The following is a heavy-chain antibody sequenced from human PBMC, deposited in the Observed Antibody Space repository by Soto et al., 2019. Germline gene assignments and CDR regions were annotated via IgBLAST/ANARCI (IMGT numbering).Heavy chain of an antibody. Sequence: GGSLRLSCAASGFTFSSYSMNWVRQAPGKELEWVSYITSVSNTIHYADSVKCRFTISRDNAENSLYLQMNSLRAEDTAVYYCARGVTYGFDAWGQGTMVTVSS. CDR3: ARGVTYGFDA. CDR2: ITSVSNTI. V-gene: IGHV3-48*01. J-gene: IGHJ3*01. D-gene: IGHD2-21*02. CDR1: GFTFSSYS.